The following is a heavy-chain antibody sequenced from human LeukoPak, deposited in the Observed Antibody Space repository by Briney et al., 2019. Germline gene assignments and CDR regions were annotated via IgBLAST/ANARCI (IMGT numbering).Heavy chain of an antibody. CDR2: KNPKTGRT. Sequence: ASVKVSCKASGNTFTTYDFNWVRQAPGQGFEWMGWKNPKTGRTGFAQKFRGRFTMTRNISINTAYLEVTNLRFEDTALYYCVTGVPWDWGQGSLITVSS. CDR1: GNTFTTYD. J-gene: IGHJ4*02. V-gene: IGHV1-8*01. D-gene: IGHD1-26*01. CDR3: VTGVPWD.